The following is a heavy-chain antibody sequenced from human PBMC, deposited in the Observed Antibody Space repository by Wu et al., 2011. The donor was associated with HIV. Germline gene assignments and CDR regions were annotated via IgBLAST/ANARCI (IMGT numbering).Heavy chain of an antibody. CDR3: ARDLKGLELRGHFDY. Sequence: QVQLVQSGADGEERAWVLGSRXPSKASGXTFSGYAVNWVRQAPGQGLEWMGWISAYNGDTNYAQKLQGRVTMTTDTSTSTAYMELRSLRSDDTAVYFCARDLKGLELRGHFDYWGQGTLVTVSS. V-gene: IGHV1-18*01. D-gene: IGHD1-7*01. CDR2: ISAYNGDT. CDR1: GXTFSGYA. J-gene: IGHJ4*02.